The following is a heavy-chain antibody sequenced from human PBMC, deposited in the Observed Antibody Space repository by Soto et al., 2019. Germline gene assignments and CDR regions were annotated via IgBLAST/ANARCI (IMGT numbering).Heavy chain of an antibody. CDR2: IHYSGRT. Sequence: PSETLSLTCTVSGGSFGAYYWNWLRQAPGKGLEWIGFIHYSGRTAYNPSLKSRVTVSVDTSKNQLSLKLTSVTAADTAVYYSARTNAFDIWGPGSLVTVSS. V-gene: IGHV4-59*01. J-gene: IGHJ3*02. CDR1: GGSFGAYY. CDR3: ARTNAFDI.